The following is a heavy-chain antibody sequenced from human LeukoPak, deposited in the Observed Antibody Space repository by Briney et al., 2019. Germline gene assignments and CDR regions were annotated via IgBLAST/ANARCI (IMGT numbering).Heavy chain of an antibody. CDR1: GYTLTELS. CDR2: FDPEDGET. V-gene: IGHV1-24*01. D-gene: IGHD5-18*01. J-gene: IGHJ3*02. Sequence: ASVKVSCKVSGYTLTELSMHWVRQAPGKGLEWMGGFDPEDGETIYAQKFQGRVTMTEDTSTDTAYMELSSLRSEDTAVYYCASPKLNTAMVQRHAFDIWGQGTMVTVSS. CDR3: ASPKLNTAMVQRHAFDI.